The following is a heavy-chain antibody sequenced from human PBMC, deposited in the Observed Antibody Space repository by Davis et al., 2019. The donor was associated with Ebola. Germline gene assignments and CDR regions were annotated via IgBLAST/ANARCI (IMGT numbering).Heavy chain of an antibody. Sequence: PGGSLRLSCAASGFTFSSYAMSWVRQAPGKGLEWVSAIRGSGGSTYYADSVKGRFTISRDNSKNTLYLQMNSLRAEDTAVYYCAREVDYYYGMDVWGQGTTVTVSS. J-gene: IGHJ6*02. CDR2: IRGSGGST. CDR1: GFTFSSYA. V-gene: IGHV3-23*01. CDR3: AREVDYYYGMDV.